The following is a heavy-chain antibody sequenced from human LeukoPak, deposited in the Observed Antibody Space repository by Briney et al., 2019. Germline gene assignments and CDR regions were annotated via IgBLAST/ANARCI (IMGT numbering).Heavy chain of an antibody. Sequence: PSETLSLTCTVSGGSISSGSYYWSWIRQPAGKGLEWIGRIYTSGSTNYNPSLKSRVTISVDTSKNQFSLKLSSVTAADTAVYYCARDKGGPYYMDVWGKGTTVTISS. CDR2: IYTSGST. V-gene: IGHV4-61*02. CDR1: GGSISSGSYY. J-gene: IGHJ6*03. CDR3: ARDKGGPYYMDV. D-gene: IGHD3-16*01.